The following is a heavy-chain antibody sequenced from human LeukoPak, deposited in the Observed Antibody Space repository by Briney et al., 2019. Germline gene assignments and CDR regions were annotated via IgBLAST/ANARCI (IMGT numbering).Heavy chain of an antibody. D-gene: IGHD2-15*01. V-gene: IGHV3-30*02. Sequence: PGGSLRLSCAASGFTFSSYGMHWVRQAPGKGLDWVAFIRYDGSNKYYADSVKGRFTISRDNSKNTLYLQMNSLRAEDTAVYYRAKDRGRYCSGGSCYLFDYWGQGTLVTVSS. CDR1: GFTFSSYG. CDR3: AKDRGRYCSGGSCYLFDY. CDR2: IRYDGSNK. J-gene: IGHJ4*02.